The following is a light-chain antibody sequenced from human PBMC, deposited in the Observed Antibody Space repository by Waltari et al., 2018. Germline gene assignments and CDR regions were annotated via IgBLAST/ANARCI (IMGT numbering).Light chain of an antibody. V-gene: IGKV2-28*01. CDR3: MQSLQTPRA. CDR1: QRLLHSNGYNY. CDR2: LVS. Sequence: DIVMSQSPLSLPVTPGEPASISCRSSQRLLHSNGYNYLDWYLQKPAQSPQLRIYLVSYRAPAVPDRCSGSGSGTDFTLTISRVEAEDVVVYYCMQSLQTPRAFGQGATVEI. J-gene: IGKJ1*01.